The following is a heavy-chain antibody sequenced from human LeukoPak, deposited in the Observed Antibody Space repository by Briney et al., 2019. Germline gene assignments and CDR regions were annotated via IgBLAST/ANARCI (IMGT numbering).Heavy chain of an antibody. CDR3: ARDWVVVAATADYYYGMDV. CDR2: MNPSGGST. Sequence: GASVKVSCKASGYTFTSYYMHWVRQAPGQGLEWMGIMNPSGGSTSYAQKLQGRVTMTRDTSTSTAYMELRSLRSDDTAVYYCARDWVVVAATADYYYGMDVWGQGTTVTVSS. CDR1: GYTFTSYY. V-gene: IGHV1-46*01. D-gene: IGHD2-15*01. J-gene: IGHJ6*02.